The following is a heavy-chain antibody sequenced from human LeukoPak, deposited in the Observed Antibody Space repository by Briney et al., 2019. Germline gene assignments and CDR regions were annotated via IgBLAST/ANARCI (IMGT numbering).Heavy chain of an antibody. CDR3: ATLSPLSIAAAGWYYYGMDV. J-gene: IGHJ6*02. CDR1: GYTLTELS. Sequence: ASVKVSCKVSGYTLTELSKHWVRQAPGKGLEWMGGFDPEDGETIYAQKFQGRVTMTEDTSTDTAYMELSSLRSEDTAVYYCATLSPLSIAAAGWYYYGMDVWGQGTTVTVSS. CDR2: FDPEDGET. V-gene: IGHV1-24*01. D-gene: IGHD6-13*01.